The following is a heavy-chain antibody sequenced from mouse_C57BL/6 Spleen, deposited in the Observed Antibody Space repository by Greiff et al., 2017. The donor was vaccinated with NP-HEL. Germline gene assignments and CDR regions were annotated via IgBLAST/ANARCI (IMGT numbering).Heavy chain of an antibody. Sequence: EVHLVESGGGLVKPGGSLKLSCAASGFTFSSYAMSWVRQTPEKRLEWVATISDGGSYTYYPDNVKGRFTISRDNAKNNLYLQMSHLKSEDTAMYYCARVSYGSSYGYFDYWGQGTTLTVSS. CDR1: GFTFSSYA. D-gene: IGHD1-1*01. J-gene: IGHJ2*01. CDR3: ARVSYGSSYGYFDY. V-gene: IGHV5-4*01. CDR2: ISDGGSYT.